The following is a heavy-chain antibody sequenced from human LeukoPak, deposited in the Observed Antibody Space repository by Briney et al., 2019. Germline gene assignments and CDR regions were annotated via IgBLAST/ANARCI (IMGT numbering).Heavy chain of an antibody. V-gene: IGHV3-48*01. D-gene: IGHD1-1*01. Sequence: GGSLRLSCTASGFSLSSHNMNWVRQAPGKGLEWLSQISSSSSTIYYADSVKGRFTISRDNAKNSLFLQMNSLKTEDTAVYYCTRPTYYYGMDVWGQGTTVTVSS. CDR2: ISSSSSTI. CDR1: GFSLSSHN. J-gene: IGHJ6*02. CDR3: TRPTYYYGMDV.